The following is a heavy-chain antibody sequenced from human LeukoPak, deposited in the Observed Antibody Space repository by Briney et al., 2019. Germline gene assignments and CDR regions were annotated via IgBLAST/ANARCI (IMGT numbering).Heavy chain of an antibody. CDR3: EKTAYEMDV. CDR1: GFTFSDYW. J-gene: IGHJ6*02. CDR2: IKQDGSEK. Sequence: GGSLRLSCAASGFTFSDYWMSWVRQAPGKGLEWVANIKQDGSEKYYVDSVKGRFTISRDNAKNSLNLQMNSLRAEDTAIYYKEKTAYEMDVWGQGTTVTVSS. D-gene: IGHD2-21*01. V-gene: IGHV3-7*01.